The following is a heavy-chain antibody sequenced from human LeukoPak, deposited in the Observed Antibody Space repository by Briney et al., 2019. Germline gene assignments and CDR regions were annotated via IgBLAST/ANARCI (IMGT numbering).Heavy chain of an antibody. CDR2: INPSGGST. D-gene: IGHD1-26*01. CDR1: GYTFTSYY. CDR3: AREVEQQPPDY. J-gene: IGHJ4*02. V-gene: IGHV1-46*01. Sequence: ASVKVSCKASGYTFTSYYIHWVRQAPGQGLEWMGIINPSGGSTSYAQKFQDRVTMTRDTSTSTVYMELSSLRSEDTAVYYCAREVEQQPPDYWGQGTLVTVSS.